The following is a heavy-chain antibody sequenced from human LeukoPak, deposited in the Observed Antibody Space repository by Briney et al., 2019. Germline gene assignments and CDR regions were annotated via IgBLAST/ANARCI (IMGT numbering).Heavy chain of an antibody. CDR3: ASKYNWNYEPTPSTHFT. CDR1: GFTFSSYA. V-gene: IGHV3-23*01. CDR2: ISGSGGST. J-gene: IGHJ5*02. D-gene: IGHD1-7*01. Sequence: PGGSLRLSCAASGFTFSSYAMSWVRQAPGKGLEWVSAISGSGGSTYYADSVKGRFTISRDNSKNTLYLQMNSLRAEDTAVYYCASKYNWNYEPTPSTHFTWGQGTLVTVSS.